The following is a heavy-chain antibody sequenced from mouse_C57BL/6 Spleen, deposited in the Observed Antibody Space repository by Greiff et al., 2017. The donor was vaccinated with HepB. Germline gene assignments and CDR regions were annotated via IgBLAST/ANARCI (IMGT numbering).Heavy chain of an antibody. CDR2: INPSNGGT. D-gene: IGHD2-3*01. CDR3: ARLYDGYYAPFDD. V-gene: IGHV1-53*01. Sequence: VQLQQPGTELVKPGASVKLSCKASGYTFTSYWMHWVKQRPGQGLEWIGNINPSNGGTNYNEKCKSKATLTVDKSSSTSYMQLISLTSEDSAVYYCARLYDGYYAPFDDWGQGTTLTVSS. CDR1: GYTFTSYW. J-gene: IGHJ2*01.